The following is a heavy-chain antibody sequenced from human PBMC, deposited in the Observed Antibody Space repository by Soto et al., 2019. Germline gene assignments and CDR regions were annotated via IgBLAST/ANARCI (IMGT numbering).Heavy chain of an antibody. CDR1: GTSVSSYY. D-gene: IGHD5-18*01. Sequence: PSETLSLTCSVSGTSVSSYYWSWIRQPAGKGLEHIGRIYTSGSTSYNPSLKSRVTMSMDTSQTQIYLNLTSVTAADTAVYYCARGGIQLSYAFDYWGQGILVTVSS. V-gene: IGHV4-4*07. CDR3: ARGGIQLSYAFDY. J-gene: IGHJ4*02. CDR2: IYTSGST.